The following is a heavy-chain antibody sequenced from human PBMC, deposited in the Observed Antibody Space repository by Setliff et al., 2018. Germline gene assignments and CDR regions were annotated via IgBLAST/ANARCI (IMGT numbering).Heavy chain of an antibody. CDR2: ISDSDGST. D-gene: IGHD2-15*01. J-gene: IGHJ6*02. Sequence: GGSLRLSCAASGFIFSRFAMNWVRQAPGKGLEWVSSISDSDGSTYYADSVKGRFTISRDNSKNTLYLQLNSLRSEDTAIYYCAMILPYHGMDVWGQGTTVTVSS. V-gene: IGHV3-23*01. CDR3: AMILPYHGMDV. CDR1: GFIFSRFA.